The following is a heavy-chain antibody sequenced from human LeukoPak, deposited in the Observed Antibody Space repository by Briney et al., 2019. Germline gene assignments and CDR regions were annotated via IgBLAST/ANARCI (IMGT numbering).Heavy chain of an antibody. J-gene: IGHJ3*02. CDR1: GGSFSGYY. CDR3: ARGVTYYYGSGRYYSRKDAFDI. CDR2: INHSGST. V-gene: IGHV4-34*01. Sequence: SETLSLTCAVYGGSFSGYYWSWIRQPPGKELEWIGEINHSGSTNYNPSLKSRVTISVDTSKNQFSLRLSSVTAADTAVYYCARGVTYYYGSGRYYSRKDAFDIWGQGTMVTVSS. D-gene: IGHD3-10*01.